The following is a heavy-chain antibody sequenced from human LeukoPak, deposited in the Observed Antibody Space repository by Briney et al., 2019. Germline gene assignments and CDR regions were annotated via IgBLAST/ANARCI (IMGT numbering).Heavy chain of an antibody. J-gene: IGHJ4*02. V-gene: IGHV3-74*01. D-gene: IGHD6-13*01. CDR3: ASNFAGSSRDY. CDR1: GFTFSIYW. CDR2: ISPDGSST. Sequence: PGGSLRLSCAASGFTFSIYWIHWVRQAPGKGLGWVSRISPDGSSTNYADSVKGRFTISRDNARNILYLQMNSLRAEDTAVYYCASNFAGSSRDYWGQGTLVTVSS.